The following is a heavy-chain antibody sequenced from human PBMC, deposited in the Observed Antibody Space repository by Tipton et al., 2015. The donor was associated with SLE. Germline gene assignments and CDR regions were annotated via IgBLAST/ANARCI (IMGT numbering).Heavy chain of an antibody. V-gene: IGHV3-33*06. Sequence: SLRLSCAASGFSLSPYCMHWFRQAPGKGLEWVAVIWFDGTNENYADSVKGRLTTSRDNSKNTLYLQMNSLRAEDTAVYYCAKGVVVTFGGVMGYWGQGTLVTVSS. D-gene: IGHD3-16*01. CDR1: GFSLSPYC. CDR2: IWFDGTNE. J-gene: IGHJ4*02. CDR3: AKGVVVTFGGVMGY.